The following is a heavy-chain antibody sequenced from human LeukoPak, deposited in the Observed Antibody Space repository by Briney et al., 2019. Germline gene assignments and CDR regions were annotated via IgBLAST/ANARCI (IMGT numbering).Heavy chain of an antibody. CDR3: ARDLGSGGDSDF. Sequence: PGGSLRLSCAASGFTFSSYAMSWVRQAPGKGLEWVSAISGGGGSTYYADSVKGRFTISRDNSKNTLYLQMNSLRAEDTAVYYCARDLGSGGDSDFWGQGILVTVSS. J-gene: IGHJ4*02. V-gene: IGHV3-23*01. CDR2: ISGGGGST. D-gene: IGHD2-21*01. CDR1: GFTFSSYA.